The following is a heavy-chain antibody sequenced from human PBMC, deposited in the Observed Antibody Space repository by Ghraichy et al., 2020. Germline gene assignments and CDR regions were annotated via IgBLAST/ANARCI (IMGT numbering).Heavy chain of an antibody. D-gene: IGHD2-2*01. J-gene: IGHJ3*02. CDR1: GGSISSGGYS. Sequence: SETLSLTCAVSGGSISSGGYSWSWIRQPPGKGLEWIGYIYHSGSTYYNPSLKSRVTISVDRSKNQFSLKLSSVTAADTAVYYCARGGSVVPAANDAFDIWGQGTMVTVSS. CDR2: IYHSGST. CDR3: ARGGSVVPAANDAFDI. V-gene: IGHV4-30-2*01.